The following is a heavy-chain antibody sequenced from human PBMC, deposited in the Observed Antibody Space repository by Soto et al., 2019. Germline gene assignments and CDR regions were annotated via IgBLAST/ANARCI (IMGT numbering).Heavy chain of an antibody. CDR2: IIPIFGTA. CDR1: GGTFSSYA. D-gene: IGHD2-15*01. J-gene: IGHJ6*02. V-gene: IGHV1-69*13. CDR3: ARSQGGSSSLDIYYYYYYGMDV. Sequence: SVKVSCKAPGGTFSSYAISWVRQAPGQGLEWMGGIIPIFGTAKYAQKFQGRVTITADESTSTGYMELSSLRSEDTAVYYCARSQGGSSSLDIYYYYYYGMDVWG.